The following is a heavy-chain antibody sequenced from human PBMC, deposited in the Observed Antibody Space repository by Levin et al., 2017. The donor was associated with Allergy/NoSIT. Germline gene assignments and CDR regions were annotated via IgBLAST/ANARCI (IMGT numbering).Heavy chain of an antibody. Sequence: SVKVSCKASGGTFSSYAISWVRQAPGQGLEWMGRIIPILGIANYAQKFQGRVTITADKSTSTAYMELSSLRSEDTAVYYCASSTIFGVVITNWFDPWGQGTLVTVSS. CDR3: ASSTIFGVVITNWFDP. J-gene: IGHJ5*02. D-gene: IGHD3-3*01. CDR2: IIPILGIA. V-gene: IGHV1-69*04. CDR1: GGTFSSYA.